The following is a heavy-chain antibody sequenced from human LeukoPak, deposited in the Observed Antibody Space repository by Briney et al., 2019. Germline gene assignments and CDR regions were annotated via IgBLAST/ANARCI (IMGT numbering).Heavy chain of an antibody. CDR3: ARGDYGYYGMDV. CDR1: GFTFSSYE. V-gene: IGHV3-48*03. CDR2: ISSSGNTI. D-gene: IGHD3-16*01. J-gene: IGHJ6*02. Sequence: PGGSLRLSCAASGFTFSSYEMNWVRQAPGKGLERVSYISSSGNTISYADSVKGRFTVSRDNAKNSLYLQVISLRAEDTAVYYCARGDYGYYGMDVWGQGTTVTVSS.